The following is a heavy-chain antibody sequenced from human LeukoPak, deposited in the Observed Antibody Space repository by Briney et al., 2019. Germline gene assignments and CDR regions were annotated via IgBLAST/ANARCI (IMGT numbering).Heavy chain of an antibody. V-gene: IGHV3-23*01. CDR3: AKDVISGDSSLYDDPIFDY. CDR2: ISGRRGRT. J-gene: IGHJ4*02. CDR1: GFILNGYA. D-gene: IGHD3-22*01. Sequence: GGSLRLSCAASGFILNGYAMSWVRQAPGKGLEWVSGISGRRGRTYYADSVQGRFTISRDSSKNTVYLQMNSLRAEDTAVYYCAKDVISGDSSLYDDPIFDYWGQGTLVTVSS.